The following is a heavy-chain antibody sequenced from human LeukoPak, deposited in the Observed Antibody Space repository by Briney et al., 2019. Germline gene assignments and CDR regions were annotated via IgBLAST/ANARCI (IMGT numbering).Heavy chain of an antibody. CDR1: GGSMTSGGYY. V-gene: IGHV4-61*08. CDR2: IYYSGNT. CDR3: ARPARYCSGGSCWDS. Sequence: SETLSLTCTVSGGSMTSGGYYWSWIRQHPGKGLEWIGYIYYSGNTNYNPSLKSRVTISVDTSKNQFSLKLTSVTAADTAIYYCARPARYCSGGSCWDSWGQGTLVTVSS. D-gene: IGHD2-15*01. J-gene: IGHJ4*02.